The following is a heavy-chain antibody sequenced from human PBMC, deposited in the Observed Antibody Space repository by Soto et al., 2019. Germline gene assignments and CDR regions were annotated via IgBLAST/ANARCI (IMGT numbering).Heavy chain of an antibody. CDR3: AKDIGGGVAGTFDAFDI. CDR1: GFTFDDYA. J-gene: IGHJ3*02. CDR2: ISWNSGSI. V-gene: IGHV3-9*01. D-gene: IGHD6-19*01. Sequence: PWGSLRLSCAASGFTFDDYAMHWFRQAPGKGLEWVSGISWNSGSIGYADSVKGRFTISRDNAKNSLYLQMNSLRAEDTALYYCAKDIGGGVAGTFDAFDIWGQGTMVTVSS.